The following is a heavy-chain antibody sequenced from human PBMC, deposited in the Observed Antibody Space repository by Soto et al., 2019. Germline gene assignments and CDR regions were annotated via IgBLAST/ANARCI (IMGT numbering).Heavy chain of an antibody. D-gene: IGHD6-13*01. Sequence: GGSLRLSCAASGFTFSSYAMSWVRQAPGKGLEWVAVIWYDGSNKYYADSVKGRFTISRDNSKNTLYLQMNSLRAEDTAVYYCATPMAAAGKYYFDYWGQGTLVTVSS. CDR3: ATPMAAAGKYYFDY. CDR2: IWYDGSNK. V-gene: IGHV3-33*08. J-gene: IGHJ4*02. CDR1: GFTFSSYA.